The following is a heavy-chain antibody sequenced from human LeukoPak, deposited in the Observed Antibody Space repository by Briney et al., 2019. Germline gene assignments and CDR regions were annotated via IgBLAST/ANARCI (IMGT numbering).Heavy chain of an antibody. CDR2: IYTSGST. Sequence: PSETLSLTCTVSGGSISSYYWSWIRQPAGKGLEWIGRIYTSGSTNYNPSLKSRVTMSVDTSKNQFPLKLSSVTAADTAVYYCARDRYYYDSSGYGVYFDYWGQGTLVTVSS. J-gene: IGHJ4*02. CDR1: GGSISSYY. CDR3: ARDRYYYDSSGYGVYFDY. D-gene: IGHD3-22*01. V-gene: IGHV4-4*07.